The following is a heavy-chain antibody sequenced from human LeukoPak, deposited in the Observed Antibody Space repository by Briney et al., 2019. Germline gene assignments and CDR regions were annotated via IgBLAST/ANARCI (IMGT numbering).Heavy chain of an antibody. V-gene: IGHV3-23*01. J-gene: IGHJ6*02. CDR1: GFTFSTYA. CDR2: ISGSDVST. D-gene: IGHD3-3*01. CDR3: ARDRITIFGVHYYYYGMDV. Sequence: GGSLRLSCAASGFTFSTYAMSWVRQAPGKGLEWVSSISGSDVSTYYADSVKGRFTISRDNSKNTLYLQMNSLRAEDTAVYYCARDRITIFGVHYYYYGMDVWGQGTTVTVSS.